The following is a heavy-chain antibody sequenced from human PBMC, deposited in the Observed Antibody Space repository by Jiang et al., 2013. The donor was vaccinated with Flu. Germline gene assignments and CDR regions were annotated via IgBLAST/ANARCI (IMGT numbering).Heavy chain of an antibody. CDR1: GVPISRSRYY. Sequence: SGSGLVKPSESLSLTCTVSGVPISRSRYYWGWIRQPPGKGLEWIGSIYYSGITDYNPSLKSRVTISVDTSKNQFSLKVSSVTAADTAVYWCARSSSIAARWYWFDPWGQGTLVTVSS. V-gene: IGHV4-39*07. CDR2: IYYSGIT. CDR3: ARSSSIAARWYWFDP. D-gene: IGHD6-6*01. J-gene: IGHJ5*02.